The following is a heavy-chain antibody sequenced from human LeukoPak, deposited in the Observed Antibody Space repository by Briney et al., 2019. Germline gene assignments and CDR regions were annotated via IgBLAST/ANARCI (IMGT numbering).Heavy chain of an antibody. Sequence: SETLSLTCTVSGGSISSSSYYWGWIRQPPGKGLEWIGTIYYSGSTYYNPSLKSRVTISVDTSKNQFSLKLSSVTAADTAVYYCARHKSITMVPGSLGWFDPWGQGTLVTVSS. CDR2: IYYSGST. J-gene: IGHJ5*02. CDR1: GGSISSSSYY. CDR3: ARHKSITMVPGSLGWFDP. V-gene: IGHV4-39*01. D-gene: IGHD3-10*01.